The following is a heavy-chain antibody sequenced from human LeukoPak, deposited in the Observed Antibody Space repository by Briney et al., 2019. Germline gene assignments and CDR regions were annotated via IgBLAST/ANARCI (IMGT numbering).Heavy chain of an antibody. CDR1: GCSISSYY. Sequence: PSETLSLTCTVSGCSISSYYWSWIRQPPGKGLEWIGYIYYSGSTNYNPSLKSRVTISVDTSKNQFSLKLSSVTAADTAVYYCASCPLYGSGSQYDYWGQGTLVTVSS. CDR2: IYYSGST. J-gene: IGHJ4*02. CDR3: ASCPLYGSGSQYDY. V-gene: IGHV4-59*08. D-gene: IGHD3-10*01.